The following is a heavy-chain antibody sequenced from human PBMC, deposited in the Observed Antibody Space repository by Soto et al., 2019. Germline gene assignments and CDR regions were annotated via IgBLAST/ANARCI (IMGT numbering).Heavy chain of an antibody. Sequence: SETLSLTCTVSGDSVSGGGYYWGWVRERPGKGLEWIGCVYHSGGTHYNPSLNGRLTISVDKSKNQFYLRLTSVTAADTAVYYWARGNRRAVDPDNVACGMDVWGQGTTVTVSS. CDR1: GDSVSGGGYY. D-gene: IGHD1-1*01. J-gene: IGHJ6*02. V-gene: IGHV4-31*03. CDR2: VYHSGGT. CDR3: ARGNRRAVDPDNVACGMDV.